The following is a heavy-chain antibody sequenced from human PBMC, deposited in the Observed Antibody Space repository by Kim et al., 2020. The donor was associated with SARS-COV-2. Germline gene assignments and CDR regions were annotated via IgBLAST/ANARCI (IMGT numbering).Heavy chain of an antibody. CDR1: GYTFTNYA. CDR3: ARDLLHSVSDY. Sequence: ASVKVSCKASGYTFTNYAIQWVRQAPGQGLEWMGWINAGNGNIKYSQKFQGRATLTWDTSASTAYMELRALTSEDTAVYYCARDLLHSVSDYWGQGTLVTVSS. J-gene: IGHJ4*02. CDR2: INAGNGNI. V-gene: IGHV1-3*01. D-gene: IGHD1-26*01.